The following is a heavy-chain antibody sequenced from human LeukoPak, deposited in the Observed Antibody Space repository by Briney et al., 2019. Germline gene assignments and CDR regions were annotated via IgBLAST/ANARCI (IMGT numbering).Heavy chain of an antibody. D-gene: IGHD5-18*01. CDR1: GFTFSSYA. CDR3: ARGLGYSYGYGIDY. CDR2: IWYDGSNK. V-gene: IGHV3-33*08. J-gene: IGHJ4*02. Sequence: SGGSLRLSCAASGFTFSSYAMHWVRQAPGKGPEWVAIIWYDGSNKYYAESVEGRFTISRDNSKNTLYLQMNSLRAEDTAVYSCARGLGYSYGYGIDYWGQGTLVIASS.